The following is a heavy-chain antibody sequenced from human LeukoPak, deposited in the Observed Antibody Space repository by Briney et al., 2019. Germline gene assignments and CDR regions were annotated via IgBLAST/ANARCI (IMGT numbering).Heavy chain of an antibody. CDR3: VTLGGGVPIAIVDY. D-gene: IGHD3-16*01. Sequence: ASVKVSCKVSGYTLTELSLHWVRQAAGKGLEWMGGFEPEDGERVYAQTFQGRVAMSEDTSTDTAYMELSSLTSEDTAVYYCVTLGGGVPIAIVDYWGQGTLVTVSS. V-gene: IGHV1-24*01. CDR2: FEPEDGER. CDR1: GYTLTELS. J-gene: IGHJ4*02.